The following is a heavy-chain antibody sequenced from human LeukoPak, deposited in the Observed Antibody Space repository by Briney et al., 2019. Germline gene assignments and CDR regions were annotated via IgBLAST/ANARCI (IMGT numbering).Heavy chain of an antibody. J-gene: IGHJ5*02. V-gene: IGHV5-51*01. D-gene: IGHD3-10*01. CDR2: INPGDSDT. CDR1: GYSFTSSW. CDR3: ARQPGAGWFDP. Sequence: GESLKISCQASGYSFTSSWIGWARQIPGKGLEWMAIINPGDSDTRYSPSFQGQVTISADKSISTVYLQWGSLKASDTAMYYCARQPGAGWFDPWGQGTLVTVSS.